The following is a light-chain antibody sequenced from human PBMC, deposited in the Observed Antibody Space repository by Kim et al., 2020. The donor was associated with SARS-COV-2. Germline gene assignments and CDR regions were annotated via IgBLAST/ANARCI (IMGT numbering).Light chain of an antibody. J-gene: IGLJ1*01. V-gene: IGLV2-23*02. CDR3: CSYAGSIV. CDR2: EVS. CDR1: SSDVGSYNL. Sequence: SPGQSITISCTGTSSDVGSYNLVSWYQQHPGKAPKLMIYEVSKRPSGVSNRFSGSKSGNTASLTISGLQAEDEADYYCCSYAGSIVFGTGTKVTVL.